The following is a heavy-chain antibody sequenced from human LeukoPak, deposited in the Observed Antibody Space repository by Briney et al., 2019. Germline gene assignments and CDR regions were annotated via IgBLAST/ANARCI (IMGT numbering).Heavy chain of an antibody. Sequence: GASVKVSCKASGYTFTSYYMHWVRQAPGQGLERMGIINPSGGSTSYAQKFQGRVTITADESTSTAYMELSSLRSEDTAVYYCARDRGITIFGVVTNWFDPWGQGTLVTVSS. CDR3: ARDRGITIFGVVTNWFDP. D-gene: IGHD3-3*01. V-gene: IGHV1-46*01. CDR1: GYTFTSYY. J-gene: IGHJ5*02. CDR2: INPSGGST.